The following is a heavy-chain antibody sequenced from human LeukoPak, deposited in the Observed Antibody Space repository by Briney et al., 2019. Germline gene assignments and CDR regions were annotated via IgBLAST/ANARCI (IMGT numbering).Heavy chain of an antibody. CDR3: AKDGD. V-gene: IGHV3-23*01. D-gene: IGHD3-16*01. Sequence: PGGSLRLSCAASGFIFNNYAVNWVRQAPGKGLEWVSVITAGGSTYYADSVKGRFTLSRDNSKNTLYLQMNSLRAEDTAVYYCAKDGDWGQGTLVTVSS. CDR2: ITAGGST. CDR1: GFIFNNYA. J-gene: IGHJ4*02.